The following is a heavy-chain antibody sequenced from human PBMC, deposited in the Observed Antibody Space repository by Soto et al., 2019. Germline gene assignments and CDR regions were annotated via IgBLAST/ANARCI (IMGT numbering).Heavy chain of an antibody. V-gene: IGHV3-21*01. CDR2: ISSSSSYI. CDR3: ARVSPIHLGLSVAAAYDP. J-gene: IGHJ5*02. Sequence: GGSLRLSCAASGFTFSSYSMNWVRQAPGKGLEWVSSISSSSSYIYYADSVKGRFTISRDNAKNSLYLQMNSLRAEDTAVYYCARVSPIHLGLSVAAAYDPWGQGTLVTVSS. D-gene: IGHD6-25*01. CDR1: GFTFSSYS.